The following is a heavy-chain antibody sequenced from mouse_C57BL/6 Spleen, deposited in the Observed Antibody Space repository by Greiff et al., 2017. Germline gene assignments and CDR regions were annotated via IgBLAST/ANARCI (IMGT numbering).Heavy chain of an antibody. D-gene: IGHD4-1*01. CDR3: ARGLGGSLYYAMDY. Sequence: VHLVESGPGLVQPSQSLSITCTVSGFSLTSYGVHWVRQSPGKGLEWLGVIWSGGSTDYNAAFISRLSISKDNSKSQVFFKMNSLQADDTAIYYCARGLGGSLYYAMDYWGQGTSVTVSS. CDR1: GFSLTSYG. V-gene: IGHV2-2*01. J-gene: IGHJ4*01. CDR2: IWSGGST.